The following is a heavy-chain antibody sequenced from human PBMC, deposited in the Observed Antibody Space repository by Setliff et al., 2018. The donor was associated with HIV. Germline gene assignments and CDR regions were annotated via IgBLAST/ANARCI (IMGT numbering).Heavy chain of an antibody. J-gene: IGHJ4*01. CDR2: IYYSGST. CDR1: GGSISSSSYY. D-gene: IGHD1-26*01. CDR3: ASHLPPYSGNFDY. Sequence: PSETLSLTCTVSGGSISSSSYYWGWIRQPPGKGLEWIGSIYYSGSTYYNQSLKSRVTISVDTSKNQFSLKLSSVTAADTAVYYCASHLPPYSGNFDYWGHGTLVTVSS. V-gene: IGHV4-39*01.